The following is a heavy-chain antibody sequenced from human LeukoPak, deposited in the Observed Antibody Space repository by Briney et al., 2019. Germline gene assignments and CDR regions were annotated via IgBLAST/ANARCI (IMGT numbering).Heavy chain of an antibody. V-gene: IGHV1-69*04. CDR3: ARGQLYSSSWNDY. CDR1: GGTFSSCA. CDR2: IIPILGIA. Sequence: ASVKVSCKASGGTFSSCAISWVRQAPGQGLEWMGRIIPILGIANYAQKFQGRVTITADKSTSTAYMELSSLRSEDTAVYYCARGQLYSSSWNDYWGQGTLVTVSS. D-gene: IGHD6-13*01. J-gene: IGHJ4*02.